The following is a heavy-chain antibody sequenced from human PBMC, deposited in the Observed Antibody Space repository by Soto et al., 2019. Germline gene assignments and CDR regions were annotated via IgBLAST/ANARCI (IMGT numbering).Heavy chain of an antibody. CDR2: ISWVGGST. CDR3: AKANPYGSGDPGYFDY. Sequence: EVQLVESGGVVVQPGGSLRLSCAASGFTFDDYTMHWVRQAPGKGLEWVSLISWVGGSTYYADSVKGRFTISRDNSKNYLYLQMNSLRTEDTAWYYCAKANPYGSGDPGYFDYWGQGTLVTVSS. J-gene: IGHJ4*02. CDR1: GFTFDDYT. V-gene: IGHV3-43*01. D-gene: IGHD3-10*01.